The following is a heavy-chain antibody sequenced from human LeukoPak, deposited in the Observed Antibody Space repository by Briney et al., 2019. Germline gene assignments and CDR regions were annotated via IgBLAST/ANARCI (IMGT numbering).Heavy chain of an antibody. CDR3: SRDGTAGVDY. CDR1: GYTFAGYY. V-gene: IGHV1-2*02. Sequence: ASVKVSFKASGYTFAGYYMHWVRQAPGQGLEWMGWINPNSGGTNSAQKFQGRVTMTRDTSISTAYMELSRLRSDDTAVYYFSRDGTAGVDYWGQGTLVTVSS. CDR2: INPNSGGT. J-gene: IGHJ4*02. D-gene: IGHD1/OR15-1a*01.